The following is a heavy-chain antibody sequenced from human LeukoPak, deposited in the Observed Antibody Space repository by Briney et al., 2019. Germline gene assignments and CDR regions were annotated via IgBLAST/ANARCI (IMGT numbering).Heavy chain of an antibody. Sequence: QPGRSLRLSCAASGFTVSSSYISWVRQAPGKGLEWVSVIYAGGNTYNADSVKGRFTISRDNSKNTLYLQMNSLRAEDTAVYYCARDPQTNAFDIWGQGTMVTVSS. CDR2: IYAGGNT. J-gene: IGHJ3*02. V-gene: IGHV3-66*01. CDR3: ARDPQTNAFDI. CDR1: GFTVSSSY.